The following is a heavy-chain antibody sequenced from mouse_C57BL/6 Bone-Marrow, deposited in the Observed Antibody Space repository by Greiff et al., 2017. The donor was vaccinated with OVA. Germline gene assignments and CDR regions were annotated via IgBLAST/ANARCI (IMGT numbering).Heavy chain of an antibody. Sequence: EVQVVESGGGLVKPGGSLKLSCAASGFTFSSYAMSWVRQTPEKRLEWVATISDGGSYTYYPDNVKGRFTISRDNAKNNLYLQMSHLKSEDTAMYYCARDYSNYSYYFDYWGQGTTLTVSS. D-gene: IGHD2-5*01. CDR1: GFTFSSYA. CDR3: ARDYSNYSYYFDY. V-gene: IGHV5-4*01. J-gene: IGHJ2*01. CDR2: ISDGGSYT.